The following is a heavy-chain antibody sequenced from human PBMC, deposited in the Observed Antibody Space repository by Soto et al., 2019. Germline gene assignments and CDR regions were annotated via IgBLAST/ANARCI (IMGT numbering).Heavy chain of an antibody. Sequence: EVQLVESGGGLIQPGGSLRLSCAASGFTVSSNYMSWVRQAPGKGLEWVSVIYSGGSTYYADSVKGRFTISRDNSNHTLYLQMNRLRAEDTAVYYCARDVDSLGAFDIWGQGTMVTVSS. CDR2: IYSGGST. V-gene: IGHV3-53*01. CDR3: ARDVDSLGAFDI. J-gene: IGHJ3*02. CDR1: GFTVSSNY. D-gene: IGHD2-15*01.